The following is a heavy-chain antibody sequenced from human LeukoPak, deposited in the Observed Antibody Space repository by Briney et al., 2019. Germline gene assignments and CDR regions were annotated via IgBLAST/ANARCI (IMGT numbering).Heavy chain of an antibody. CDR1: GFRFSDYY. J-gene: IGHJ3*02. V-gene: IGHV3-11*06. CDR3: ARSLEMATVRSGFDI. CDR2: ISSSSSYT. D-gene: IGHD5-24*01. Sequence: PGGSLRLSCAASGFRFSDYYMRWIRPAPGEGLEWGFYISSSSSYTNYADSLKGRFTISRDNAKNSLYLQMNSLRVEDTAAYYCARSLEMATVRSGFDIWGQGTMVIVSS.